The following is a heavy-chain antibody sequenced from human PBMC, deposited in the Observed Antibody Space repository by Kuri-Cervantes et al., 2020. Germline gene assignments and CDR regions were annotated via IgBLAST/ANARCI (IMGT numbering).Heavy chain of an antibody. CDR2: INSDGSST. CDR3: ACSSGLNYFDY. CDR1: GFTFSSYW. V-gene: IGHV3-74*01. D-gene: IGHD6-19*01. J-gene: IGHJ4*02. Sequence: GESLKISCAASGFTFSSYWMHWVRQAPGKGLVWVSRINSDGSSTSYADSVKGRFTISRDNAKNTLYLQMNSLRAEDTAVYYCACSSGLNYFDYWGQGTLVTVSS.